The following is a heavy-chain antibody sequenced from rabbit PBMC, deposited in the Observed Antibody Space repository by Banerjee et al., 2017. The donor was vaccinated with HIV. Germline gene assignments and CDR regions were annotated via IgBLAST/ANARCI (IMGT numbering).Heavy chain of an antibody. D-gene: IGHD4-1*01. CDR3: ARAYNSGWGGYFTL. CDR2: IDIGDGKT. CDR1: GFSFNSGLP. V-gene: IGHV1S40*01. Sequence: QSLEESGGDLVKPGASLTLTCTASGFSFNSGLPMCWVRQAPGKGLEWIACIDIGDGKTYYANWAEGRLTISKASSTVDLKMTSLTAADTATYFCARAYNSGWGGYFTLWGQGTLV. J-gene: IGHJ4*01.